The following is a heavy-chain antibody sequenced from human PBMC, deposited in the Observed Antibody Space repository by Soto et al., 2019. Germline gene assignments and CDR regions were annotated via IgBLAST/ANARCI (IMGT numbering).Heavy chain of an antibody. CDR2: IYYSGST. CDR3: ARESPYYYDSSGYYYMDV. Sequence: SETLSLTCTVSGGSISSGDYYWSWIRQPPGKGLEWIGYIYYSGSTYYNPSLKSRVTISVDTSKNQFSLKLSSVTAADTAVYYCARESPYYYDSSGYYYMDVWGQGTTVTVSS. J-gene: IGHJ6*03. CDR1: GGSISSGDYY. D-gene: IGHD3-22*01. V-gene: IGHV4-30-4*01.